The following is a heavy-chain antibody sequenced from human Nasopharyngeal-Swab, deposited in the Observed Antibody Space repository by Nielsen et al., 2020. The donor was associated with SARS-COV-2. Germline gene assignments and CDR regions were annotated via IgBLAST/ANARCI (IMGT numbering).Heavy chain of an antibody. J-gene: IGHJ3*02. D-gene: IGHD3-22*01. CDR3: ARRYYYDSSGYYLAAFDI. Sequence: SETLSLTCTVSGGSISSYYWSWIRQPPGKGLAWIGYIYYSGSTNYNPSLKSRVTISVDTSKNQFSLKLSSVTAADTAVYYCARRYYYDSSGYYLAAFDIWGQGTMVTVSS. CDR2: IYYSGST. CDR1: GGSISSYY. V-gene: IGHV4-59*13.